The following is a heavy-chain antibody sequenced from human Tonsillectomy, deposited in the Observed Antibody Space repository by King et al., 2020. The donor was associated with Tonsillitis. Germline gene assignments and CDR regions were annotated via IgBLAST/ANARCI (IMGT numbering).Heavy chain of an antibody. Sequence: VQLVESGGGLVQPGGSLRLTCAASGFTFSSYAMSWVRQAPGKGLEWVSGITGSGGATYYADSVKGRFTISRDISKNTLYLQMNSLRAEDTAVYYCAKGLWFGEMMYFDYWGQGTLVTVSS. CDR2: ITGSGGAT. D-gene: IGHD3-10*01. V-gene: IGHV3-23*04. CDR3: AKGLWFGEMMYFDY. J-gene: IGHJ4*02. CDR1: GFTFSSYA.